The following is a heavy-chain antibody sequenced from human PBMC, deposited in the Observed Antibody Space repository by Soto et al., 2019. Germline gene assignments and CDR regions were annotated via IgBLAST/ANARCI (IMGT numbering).Heavy chain of an antibody. J-gene: IGHJ5*02. CDR1: GYSITAGGYY. CDR2: FYSSGSI. CDR3: ARMYSSGSGWFHP. Sequence: SETLSLTCFVSGYSITAGGYYWSWIRHHPGKGLEWIGSFYSSGSIIYNPSLRSRVSISGDTSSNQFSMSLTSVTAADTARYYCARMYSSGSGWFHPWGQGTLVTVS. V-gene: IGHV4-31*03. D-gene: IGHD6-19*01.